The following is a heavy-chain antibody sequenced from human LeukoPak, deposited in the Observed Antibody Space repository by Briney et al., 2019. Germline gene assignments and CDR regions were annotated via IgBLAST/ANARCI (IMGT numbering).Heavy chain of an antibody. V-gene: IGHV1-69*13. J-gene: IGHJ4*02. D-gene: IGHD1-1*01. CDR3: ARGATSQPDY. Sequence: ASVKVSCKTSGGTFRSYVITWVRQAPGQGLEWMGGSILIFGTTNYAQKFQGRLTITADESTSTAYMELSSLKSDDTAVYFCARGATSQPDYWGQGTLVTVSS. CDR2: SILIFGTT. CDR1: GGTFRSYV.